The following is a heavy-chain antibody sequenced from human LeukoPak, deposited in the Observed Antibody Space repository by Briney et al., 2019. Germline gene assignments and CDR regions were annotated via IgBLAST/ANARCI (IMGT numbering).Heavy chain of an antibody. Sequence: SETLSLTCTVSGGSISSYYWSWIRQPAGKGQERIESIYTSGSTNYNPSLKSRVTMSVDTSKNQFSLKLSSVTAADTAVYYCARDFYDILTGSWDWFDPWGQGTLVTVSS. V-gene: IGHV4-4*07. CDR1: GGSISSYY. CDR3: ARDFYDILTGSWDWFDP. J-gene: IGHJ5*02. CDR2: IYTSGST. D-gene: IGHD3-9*01.